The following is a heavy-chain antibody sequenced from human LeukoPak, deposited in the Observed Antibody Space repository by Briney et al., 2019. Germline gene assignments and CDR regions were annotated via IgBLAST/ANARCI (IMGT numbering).Heavy chain of an antibody. CDR2: ISSSSSYI. CDR1: GFTFSSYS. D-gene: IGHD2-2*01. J-gene: IGHJ3*02. Sequence: GRSLRLSCAASGFTFSSYSMNWVRQAPGKGLEWVSSISSSSSYIYYADSVKGRFTISRDNAKNSLYLQMNSLRAEDTAVYYCATQVVPAALVTEGGDAFDIWGQGTMVTVSS. CDR3: ATQVVPAALVTEGGDAFDI. V-gene: IGHV3-21*01.